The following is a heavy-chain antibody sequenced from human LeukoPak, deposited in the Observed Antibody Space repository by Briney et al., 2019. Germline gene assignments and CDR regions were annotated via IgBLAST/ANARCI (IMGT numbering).Heavy chain of an antibody. V-gene: IGHV4-4*07. CDR1: GGSFSSYY. CDR3: ARVRALTRYYYMDV. D-gene: IGHD3-10*01. J-gene: IGHJ6*03. CDR2: IYTSGST. Sequence: SETLSLTCTVSGGSFSSYYWSWIRQPAGKGLEWIGRIYTSGSTNYNPSLKSRVTMSVDTSKNQFSLKLSSVTAADTAVYYCARVRALTRYYYMDVWGKGTTVTVSS.